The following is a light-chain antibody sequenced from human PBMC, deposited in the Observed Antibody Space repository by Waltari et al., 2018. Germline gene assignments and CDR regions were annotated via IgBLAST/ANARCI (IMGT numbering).Light chain of an antibody. CDR3: QQYDGEVVT. Sequence: SASQSVTHIFLTWYHNNVGLAPRLLIYGTSVTATCIPDRFSGSGSGTEFTLTISRLEPEYFAVYYCQQYDGEVVTFGGGTKVEI. J-gene: IGKJ4*01. CDR1: QSVTHIF. V-gene: IGKV3-20*01. CDR2: GTS.